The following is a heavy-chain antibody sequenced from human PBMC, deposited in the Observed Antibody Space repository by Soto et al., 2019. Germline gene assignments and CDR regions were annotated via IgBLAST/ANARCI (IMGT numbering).Heavy chain of an antibody. J-gene: IGHJ4*02. CDR3: AKDQGWDPPDY. CDR1: GFTFSSYG. V-gene: IGHV3-30*18. Sequence: VGSLILSCAASGFTFSSYGMHWVRQAPGKGLEWVAVISYDGSNKYYADSVKGRFTISRDNSKNTLYLQMNSLRAEDTAVYYWAKDQGWDPPDYWGQGTMVTVAS. CDR2: ISYDGSNK. D-gene: IGHD1-26*01.